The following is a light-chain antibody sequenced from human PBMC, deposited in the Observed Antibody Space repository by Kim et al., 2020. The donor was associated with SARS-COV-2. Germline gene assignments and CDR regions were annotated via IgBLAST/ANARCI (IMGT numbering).Light chain of an antibody. CDR2: GAS. CDR3: QQYNNDPLT. J-gene: IGKJ3*01. Sequence: EIVMTQSPATLSVSPGERATLSCRASQSVSSNLAWYQQKPGQAPRLLIYGASARATGIPARFSGSGSGTEFTLTISSLQSEDFAVYYCQQYNNDPLTFRPGTKVD. CDR1: QSVSSN. V-gene: IGKV3-15*01.